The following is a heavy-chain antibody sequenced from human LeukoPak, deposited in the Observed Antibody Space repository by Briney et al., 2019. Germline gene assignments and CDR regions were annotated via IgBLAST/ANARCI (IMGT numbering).Heavy chain of an antibody. Sequence: WASVKVSCKASGYTFTGHYMHWVRQAPGQGLEWMGWINPNRGGTNFAQKFQGRVTMTRDTSITTAYMELSRLRSDDTAVYYCARDRREVSYYGSGTFKFGENYFDYWGQGTLLTVSS. CDR1: GYTFTGHY. CDR3: ARDRREVSYYGSGTFKFGENYFDY. D-gene: IGHD3-10*01. CDR2: INPNRGGT. J-gene: IGHJ4*02. V-gene: IGHV1-2*02.